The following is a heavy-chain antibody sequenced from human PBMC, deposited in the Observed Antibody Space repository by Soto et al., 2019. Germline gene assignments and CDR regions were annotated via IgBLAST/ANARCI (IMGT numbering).Heavy chain of an antibody. CDR3: ARAVVYCYGMDV. D-gene: IGHD6-19*01. CDR1: GYTFTSYG. J-gene: IGHJ6*02. CDR2: ISAYNGNT. V-gene: IGHV1-18*01. Sequence: QVQLVQSGAEMKKPGASVKVSCKASGYTFTSYGISWVRQAPGQGLEWMGWISAYNGNTNDAQRRQGRVTMTTDTSRSTAYMELRSERADNTAVYYCARAVVYCYGMDVLGQGTTVTVSS.